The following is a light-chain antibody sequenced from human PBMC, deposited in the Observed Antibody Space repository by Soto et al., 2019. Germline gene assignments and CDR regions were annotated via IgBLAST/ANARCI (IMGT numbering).Light chain of an antibody. J-gene: IGLJ3*02. CDR2: GVT. CDR3: FPYAGSSICV. CDR1: RSDIGSYNN. V-gene: IGLV2-23*02. Sequence: QSALTQPASVSGSPGQSITISCTGTRSDIGSYNNVAWYHQHPGKAPRVMIFGVTKRPSGISDRFFGSKSGSTASLTSSGLQAEYEADYFCFPYAGSSICVFGGGTKLTVL.